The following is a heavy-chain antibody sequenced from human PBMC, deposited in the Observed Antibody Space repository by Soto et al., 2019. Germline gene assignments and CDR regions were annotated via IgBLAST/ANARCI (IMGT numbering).Heavy chain of an antibody. Sequence: EVQLVESGGGLVQPGRSLRLSCAASGFTFDDYAMHWVRQAPGKGLEWVSGISWNSGSIGYADSVKGRFTISRDNAKNSLYLQMNSLRAEDTALYYCAKAALLWFGDLSYYFDYWGQGTLVTVSS. J-gene: IGHJ4*02. V-gene: IGHV3-9*01. CDR3: AKAALLWFGDLSYYFDY. CDR2: ISWNSGSI. CDR1: GFTFDDYA. D-gene: IGHD3-10*01.